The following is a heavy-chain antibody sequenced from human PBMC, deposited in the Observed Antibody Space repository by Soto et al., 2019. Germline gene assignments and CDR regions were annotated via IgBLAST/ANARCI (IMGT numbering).Heavy chain of an antibody. CDR1: GGSISSGDYY. V-gene: IGHV4-30-4*01. J-gene: IGHJ4*02. Sequence: SETLSLTCTVSGGSISSGDYYWSWIRQPPGKGLEWIGYIYYSGSTYYNPSLKSRVTLSVDTSKNQLSPKLSSVTAADTAVYYCSSRARIVVECWGQGTLVTVSS. D-gene: IGHD3-22*01. CDR2: IYYSGST. CDR3: SSRARIVVEC.